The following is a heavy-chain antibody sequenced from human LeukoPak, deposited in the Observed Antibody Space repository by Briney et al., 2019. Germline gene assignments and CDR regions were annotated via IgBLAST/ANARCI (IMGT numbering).Heavy chain of an antibody. Sequence: PSETLSLTCTVSGGSISSSNWWSWVRQPPGKGLEWIGEIYHSGSTNYNPSLKSRVTISVDKSKNQFSLKLSSVTAADTAVYYCARALVGAGRGFFDYWGQGTLVTVSS. V-gene: IGHV4-4*02. J-gene: IGHJ4*02. CDR2: IYHSGST. D-gene: IGHD1-26*01. CDR1: GGSISSSNW. CDR3: ARALVGAGRGFFDY.